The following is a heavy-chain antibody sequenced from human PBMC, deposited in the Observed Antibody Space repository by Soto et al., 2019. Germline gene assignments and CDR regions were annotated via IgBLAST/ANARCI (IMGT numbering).Heavy chain of an antibody. Sequence: PSETLSLTCAVSGGSISSSNWWSWVRQPPGKGLEWIGEIYHSGSTNYNPSLKSRVTISVDKSKNQFSLKLSSVTAADTAVYYCARDGVTAVAGTGVFDPWGQGTLVTVSS. CDR3: ARDGVTAVAGTGVFDP. D-gene: IGHD6-19*01. CDR1: GGSISSSNW. V-gene: IGHV4-4*02. J-gene: IGHJ5*02. CDR2: IYHSGST.